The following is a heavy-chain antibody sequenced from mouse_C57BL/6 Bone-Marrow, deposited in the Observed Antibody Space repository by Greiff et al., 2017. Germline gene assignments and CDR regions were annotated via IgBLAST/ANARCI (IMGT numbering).Heavy chain of an antibody. J-gene: IGHJ4*01. CDR1: GFTFSSYA. V-gene: IGHV5-4*01. Sequence: EVKLLESGGGLVKPGGSLKLSCAVSGFTFSSYAMSWGRRTPEKRLEWVATISDGGSYTYYPDNVKGRFTISRDNAKNNLYLQMSHLKSEDTAMYYCARDRGDYWGQGTSVTVSS. CDR2: ISDGGSYT. CDR3: ARDRGDY.